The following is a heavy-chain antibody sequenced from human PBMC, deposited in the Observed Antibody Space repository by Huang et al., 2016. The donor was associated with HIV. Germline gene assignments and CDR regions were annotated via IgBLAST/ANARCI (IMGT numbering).Heavy chain of an antibody. Sequence: QVQLQQWGAGLLKPSETLSLTCAVYGGSFSGYYWSGIRQPPGKGLAWIGEINDSGSTNYNPSLKSRVTTSVDTSKNQFSLRLRSVTAADTAVYYCARARSGIAAAVYWYFDLWGRGTLVTVSS. CDR2: INDSGST. CDR3: ARARSGIAAAVYWYFDL. CDR1: GGSFSGYY. J-gene: IGHJ2*01. V-gene: IGHV4-34*01. D-gene: IGHD6-13*01.